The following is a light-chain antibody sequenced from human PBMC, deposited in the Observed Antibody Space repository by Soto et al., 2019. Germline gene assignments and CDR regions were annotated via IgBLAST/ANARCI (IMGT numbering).Light chain of an antibody. CDR1: NSNIGAGFD. CDR3: QVWDSSTVV. Sequence: QSVLTQPPSVSGAPGQRVTISCTGSNSNIGAGFDVNWYQHLPGTAPKLLIYGDTIRPSGVPDRFSGSKSATSASLAIAGLLVEDEGDYYCQVWDSSTVVFGGGTKVTVL. J-gene: IGLJ2*01. V-gene: IGLV1-40*01. CDR2: GDT.